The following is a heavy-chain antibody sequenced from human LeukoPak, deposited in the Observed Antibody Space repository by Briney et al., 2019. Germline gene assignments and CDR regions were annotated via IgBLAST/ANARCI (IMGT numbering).Heavy chain of an antibody. CDR1: GFTFSSYG. D-gene: IGHD3-22*01. CDR2: ISGSGGTT. Sequence: GGSLRLSCAASGFTFSSYGMNWVRQAPGKGLEWVSGISGSGGTTFYADSVKGRFTISRDNSKNSLSLQVSSLRAEDTAVYYCAKPYGYYSGWRGGTLLGVPSACTRGR. V-gene: IGHV3-23*01. CDR3: AKPYGYYSGWRGGTLLGVPSACT. J-gene: IGHJ2*01.